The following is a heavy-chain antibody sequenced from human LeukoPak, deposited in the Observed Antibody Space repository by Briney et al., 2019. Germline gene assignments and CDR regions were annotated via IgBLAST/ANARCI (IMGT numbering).Heavy chain of an antibody. CDR3: ARDPLFGDSSGYYRDY. CDR2: IYTSGST. V-gene: IGHV4-4*07. CDR1: GGSISSYY. D-gene: IGHD3-22*01. Sequence: SETLSLTCTVSGGSISSYYWSWIRQPAGKGLEWIGRIYTSGSTNYNPPLKSRVTMSVDTSKNQFSLKLSSVTAADTAVYYCARDPLFGDSSGYYRDYWGQGTLVTVSS. J-gene: IGHJ4*02.